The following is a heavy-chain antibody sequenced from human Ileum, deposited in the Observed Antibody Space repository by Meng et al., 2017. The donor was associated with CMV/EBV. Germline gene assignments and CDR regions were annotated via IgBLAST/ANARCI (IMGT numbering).Heavy chain of an antibody. V-gene: IGHV4-31*03. CDR3: ARTNYGDYNWFDP. CDR1: GGSISSGGFY. Sequence: QVPLQTSGPALVKPSQTLARTCTVSGGSISSGGFYWSWIRQHPGKGLEWIGYIYYSGSTYYNPSIRSRVAISIDTSKNQFSLKLTSVTAADTAVYFCARTNYGDYNWFDPWGQGTLVTVSS. CDR2: IYYSGST. D-gene: IGHD4-17*01. J-gene: IGHJ5*02.